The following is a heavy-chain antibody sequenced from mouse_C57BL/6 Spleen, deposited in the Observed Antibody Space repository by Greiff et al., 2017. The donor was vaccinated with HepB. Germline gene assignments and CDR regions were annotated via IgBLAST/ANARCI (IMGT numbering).Heavy chain of an antibody. D-gene: IGHD2-3*01. J-gene: IGHJ3*01. CDR1: GFTFSNYW. CDR2: IRLKSDNYAT. CDR3: TEIYDGYYPFAY. Sequence: EVKLEESGGGLVQPGGSMKLSCVASGFTFSNYWMNWVRQSPEKGLEWVAQIRLKSDNYATHYAESVKGRFTISSDDSKSSVYLQMNNLRAEDTGIDYCTEIYDGYYPFAYWGQGTLVTVSA. V-gene: IGHV6-3*01.